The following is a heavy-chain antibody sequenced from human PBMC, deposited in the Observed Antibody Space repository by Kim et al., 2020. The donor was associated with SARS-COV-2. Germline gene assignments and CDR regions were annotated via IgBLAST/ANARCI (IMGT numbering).Heavy chain of an antibody. D-gene: IGHD6-13*01. V-gene: IGHV5-51*01. CDR3: ARRGTYSSSWFVRSLRASKGYYFDY. CDR2: IYPGDSDT. J-gene: IGHJ4*02. CDR1: GYSFTSYW. Sequence: GESLKISCKGSGYSFTSYWIGWVRQMPGKGLEWMGIIYPGDSDTRYSPSFQGQVTISADKSISTAYLQWSSLKASDTAMYYCARRGTYSSSWFVRSLRASKGYYFDYWGQGTLVTVSS.